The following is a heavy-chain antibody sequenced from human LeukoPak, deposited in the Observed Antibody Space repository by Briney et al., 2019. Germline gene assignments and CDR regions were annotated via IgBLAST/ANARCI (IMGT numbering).Heavy chain of an antibody. CDR1: GGSISSSNW. Sequence: NPSETLSPTCAVSGGSISSSNWWSWVRQPPGKGLEWIGYIYHSGSTYYNPSLKSRVTISVDRSKNQFSLKLSSVTAADTAVYYCARTSIAARRANAFDIWGQGTMVTVSS. V-gene: IGHV4-4*02. CDR3: ARTSIAARRANAFDI. J-gene: IGHJ3*02. D-gene: IGHD6-6*01. CDR2: IYHSGST.